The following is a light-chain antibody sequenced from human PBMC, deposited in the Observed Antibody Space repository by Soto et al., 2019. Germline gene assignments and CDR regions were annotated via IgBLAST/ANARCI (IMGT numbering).Light chain of an antibody. CDR2: GAS. Sequence: EIVLTQSPGTLSLSPGERATLSCRASQSVSSNFLAWYQQKPGQAPRLLIYGASSRATGIPDRFSGSGSGTDFTLTISRLEPEDFAVYYCQQYGSSPVTFGQGTKLEIK. J-gene: IGKJ2*01. CDR3: QQYGSSPVT. CDR1: QSVSSNF. V-gene: IGKV3-20*01.